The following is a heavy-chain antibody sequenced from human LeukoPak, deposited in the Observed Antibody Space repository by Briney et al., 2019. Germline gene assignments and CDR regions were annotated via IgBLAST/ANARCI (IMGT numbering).Heavy chain of an antibody. Sequence: EGSLRLSCAASDFVVSDNYMTWVRQAPGKGLEWVALILKGGSTYYADSVKGRFTISRDNSRNTVYLQMNSLRDEDTAVYYCARGFSGHGLFDYWGPGTLVTVSS. D-gene: IGHD5-12*01. V-gene: IGHV3-53*01. CDR2: ILKGGST. CDR3: ARGFSGHGLFDY. J-gene: IGHJ4*02. CDR1: DFVVSDNY.